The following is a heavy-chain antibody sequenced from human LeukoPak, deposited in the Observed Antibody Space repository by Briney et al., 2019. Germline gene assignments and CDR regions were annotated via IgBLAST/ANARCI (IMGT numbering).Heavy chain of an antibody. Sequence: GGSLRLSCAASGFTFYNYAMSWVRQAPGTGLEWVSTISDSGSSTYYADSVRGRFTISRDNSKNTLYLQMDSLRAEGTAIYYCAKVPYSDYGSGRPPFMDVWGQGTTVAVSS. CDR3: AKVPYSDYGSGRPPFMDV. D-gene: IGHD3-10*01. CDR2: ISDSGSST. CDR1: GFTFYNYA. V-gene: IGHV3-23*01. J-gene: IGHJ6*02.